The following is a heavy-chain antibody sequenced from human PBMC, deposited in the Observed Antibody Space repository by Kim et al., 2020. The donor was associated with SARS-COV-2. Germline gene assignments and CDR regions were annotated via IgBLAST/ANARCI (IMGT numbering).Heavy chain of an antibody. CDR2: IYYSGGT. Sequence: SETLSLTCTASGGSLTSYYWSWIRQPPGKGLEWIGHIYYSGGTTYNPSLKSRVTISVDTSKNQFSLKLSSVAAADTAVYYCARHWSTWDRLDYWGQGILVTVSS. CDR3: ARHWSTWDRLDY. D-gene: IGHD3-3*01. J-gene: IGHJ4*02. CDR1: GGSLTSYY. V-gene: IGHV4-59*08.